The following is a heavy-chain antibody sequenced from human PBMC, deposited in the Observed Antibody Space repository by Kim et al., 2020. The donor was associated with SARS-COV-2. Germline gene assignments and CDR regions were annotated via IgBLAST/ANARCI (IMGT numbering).Heavy chain of an antibody. Sequence: SLKSRVTKSVDKSKNQFSLQLSSVTAADTAVYYCARSPLYCSGGSCELDYWGQGTLVTVSS. CDR3: ARSPLYCSGGSCELDY. V-gene: IGHV4-61*05. D-gene: IGHD2-15*01. J-gene: IGHJ4*02.